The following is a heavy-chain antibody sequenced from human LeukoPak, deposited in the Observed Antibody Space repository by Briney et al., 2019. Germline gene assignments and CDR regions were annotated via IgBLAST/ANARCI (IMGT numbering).Heavy chain of an antibody. CDR3: ARDMDVGFGELVDY. V-gene: IGHV1-69*10. D-gene: IGHD3-10*01. Sequence: SVKVSCKASGGTFSSYAISWVRQAPGQGLEWMGWIIPRLGIANYAQKFQGRVTISADKSTSTAYMELSSLRSEDTAVYYCARDMDVGFGELVDYWGQGTLVTVSS. CDR2: IIPRLGIA. J-gene: IGHJ4*02. CDR1: GGTFSSYA.